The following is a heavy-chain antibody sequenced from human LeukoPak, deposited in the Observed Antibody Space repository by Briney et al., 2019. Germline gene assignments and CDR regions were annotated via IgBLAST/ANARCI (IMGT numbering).Heavy chain of an antibody. CDR1: GFTFSDYY. J-gene: IGHJ4*02. CDR2: IYYSGST. V-gene: IGHV4-38-2*01. Sequence: GSLRLSCAASGFTFSDYYMSWIRQPPGKGLEWIGSIYYSGSTYYNPSLKSRVTISVDTSKNQFSLKLSSVTAADTAVYYCARGEMATITPFDYWGQGTLVTVSS. D-gene: IGHD5-24*01. CDR3: ARGEMATITPFDY.